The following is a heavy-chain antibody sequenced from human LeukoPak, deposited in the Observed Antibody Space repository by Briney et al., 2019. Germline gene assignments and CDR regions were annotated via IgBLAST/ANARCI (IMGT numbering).Heavy chain of an antibody. D-gene: IGHD2-15*01. J-gene: IGHJ4*02. CDR1: GYSFTNCW. Sequence: GESLKISCKGSGYSFTNCWLGWVRQMPGKGLEWMGIIYPGDSDTRYSPSFQGQVTISVDKSISTAYLQWSSLKASDTAMYYCARRYTIGYCCGDSCYVHWGQGTLVTVSS. CDR2: IYPGDSDT. CDR3: ARRYTIGYCCGDSCYVH. V-gene: IGHV5-51*01.